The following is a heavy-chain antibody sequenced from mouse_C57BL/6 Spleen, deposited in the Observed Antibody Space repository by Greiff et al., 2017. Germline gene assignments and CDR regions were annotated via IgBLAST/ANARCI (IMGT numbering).Heavy chain of an antibody. Sequence: QVQLQQPGAELVRPGTSVKLSCKASGYTFTSYWMHWVKQRPGQGLEWIGVIDPSDSYTNYNQKFKGKATLTVDTSSSTAYMQLSSLTSEDSAVYYGARRYGNYLYYFDYWGQGTTLTVSS. CDR3: ARRYGNYLYYFDY. V-gene: IGHV1-59*01. J-gene: IGHJ2*01. CDR2: IDPSDSYT. D-gene: IGHD2-1*01. CDR1: GYTFTSYW.